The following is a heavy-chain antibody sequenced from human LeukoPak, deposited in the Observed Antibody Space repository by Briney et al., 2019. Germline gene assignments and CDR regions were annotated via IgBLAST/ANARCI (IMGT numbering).Heavy chain of an antibody. CDR2: IYISGST. V-gene: IGHV4-4*07. CDR3: ARSGSSGYYYG. Sequence: SENLSLTCTVSGGSISSYYWSWIRQPAGKGLEWIGRIYISGSTNYNPSLKSRVTMSVDTSKNNFSLRLSSVTAADTAVYYCARSGSSGYYYGWGQGTLVAVSS. J-gene: IGHJ4*02. D-gene: IGHD3-22*01. CDR1: GGSISSYY.